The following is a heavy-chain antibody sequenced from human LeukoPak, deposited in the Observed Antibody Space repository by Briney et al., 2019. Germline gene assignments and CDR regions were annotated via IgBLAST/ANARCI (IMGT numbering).Heavy chain of an antibody. V-gene: IGHV4-39*07. CDR2: IYYSGST. J-gene: IGHJ5*02. CDR1: GGSISSSSYY. CDR3: ARIVVVPAAPQSDWFDP. D-gene: IGHD2-2*01. Sequence: SETLSLTCTVSGGSISSSSYYWGWIRQPPGKGLEWIVSIYYSGSTNYNPSLKSPVTISFYTSKNQFSLKLTSVTAADTAVYYCARIVVVPAAPQSDWFDPWGQGTLVTVSS.